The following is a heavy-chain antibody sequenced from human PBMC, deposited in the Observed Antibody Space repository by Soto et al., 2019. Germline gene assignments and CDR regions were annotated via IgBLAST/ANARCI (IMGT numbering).Heavy chain of an antibody. V-gene: IGHV1-3*01. CDR1: GYTFTSYA. Sequence: GASVKVSCKASGYTFTSYAMNWVRQAPGQRLEWMGWINAGNGNTKYSQKFQGRVTITRDTSASTAYMELNSLRDEDTAVYYCARDSGYSYGPIDYWGQGTLVTVS. J-gene: IGHJ4*02. D-gene: IGHD5-18*01. CDR3: ARDSGYSYGPIDY. CDR2: INAGNGNT.